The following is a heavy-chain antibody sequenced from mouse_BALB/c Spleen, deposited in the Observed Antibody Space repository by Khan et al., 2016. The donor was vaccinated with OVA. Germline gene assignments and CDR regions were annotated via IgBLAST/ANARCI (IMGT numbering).Heavy chain of an antibody. Sequence: VQLLETGPGLAAPSQSLSITCTVSGFSLSNYGVHWVRQPPGKGLEWLGVIWTGGITNYNSALMSRLSISKDNYKSQAFLKMNRLQTDDTAFYYCDRSCDCDVGGFAYWGQGTLVTVSA. D-gene: IGHD2-4*01. V-gene: IGHV2-9*02. CDR2: IWTGGIT. CDR1: GFSLSNYG. CDR3: DRSCDCDVGGFAY. J-gene: IGHJ3*01.